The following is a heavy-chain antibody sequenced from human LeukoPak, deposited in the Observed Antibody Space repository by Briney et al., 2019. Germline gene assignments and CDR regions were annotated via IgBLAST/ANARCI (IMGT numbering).Heavy chain of an antibody. CDR1: GYTFTSYG. V-gene: IGHV1-46*01. Sequence: GASVKVSCKASGYTFTSYGISWVRQAPGQGLEWMGIINPSGGSTSYAQKFQGRVTMTRDTSTSTVYMELSSLRSEDTAVYYCARDPPPHSSSWYYFDYWGQGTLVTVSS. CDR2: INPSGGST. J-gene: IGHJ4*02. CDR3: ARDPPPHSSSWYYFDY. D-gene: IGHD6-13*01.